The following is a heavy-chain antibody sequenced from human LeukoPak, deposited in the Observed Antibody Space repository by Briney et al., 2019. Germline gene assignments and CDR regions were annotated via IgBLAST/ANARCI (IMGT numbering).Heavy chain of an antibody. CDR2: INPNSGGT. D-gene: IGHD3-10*01. Sequence: ASVKVSCKASEYTFTGYFIHWVRQAPGQGLEWMGWINPNSGGTNYAQKFQGRATMTRDTSISTAYMELSRLRSDDTAVYYCASLTMVRGVPIVGYWGQGTLVTVSS. CDR3: ASLTMVRGVPIVGY. CDR1: EYTFTGYF. J-gene: IGHJ4*02. V-gene: IGHV1-2*02.